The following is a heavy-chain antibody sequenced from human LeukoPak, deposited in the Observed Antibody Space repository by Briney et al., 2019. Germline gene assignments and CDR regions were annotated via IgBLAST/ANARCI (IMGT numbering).Heavy chain of an antibody. CDR2: INHSGST. V-gene: IGHV4-34*01. CDR1: GGSFSGYY. CDR3: ARDRRYQRYGMDV. J-gene: IGHJ6*04. Sequence: SETLSLTCAVYGGSFSGYYWSWIRQPPGKGLEWIGEINHSGSTNYNPSLESRVTISVDTSKNQFSLKLSSVTAADTAVYYCARDRRYQRYGMDVWGKGTTVTVSS. D-gene: IGHD2-2*01.